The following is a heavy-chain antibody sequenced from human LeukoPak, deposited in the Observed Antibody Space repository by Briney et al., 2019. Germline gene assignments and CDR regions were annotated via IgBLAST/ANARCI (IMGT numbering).Heavy chain of an antibody. CDR2: IIPIFGTA. D-gene: IGHD1-26*01. CDR1: GYTFTGYY. J-gene: IGHJ1*01. Sequence: GASVKVSCKASGYTFTGYYMHWVRQAPGQGLEWMGGIIPIFGTANYAQKFQGRVTITADESTSTAYMEPSSLRSEDTAVYYCARGKRSYYPIEYFQHWGQGTLVTVSS. V-gene: IGHV1-69*13. CDR3: ARGKRSYYPIEYFQH.